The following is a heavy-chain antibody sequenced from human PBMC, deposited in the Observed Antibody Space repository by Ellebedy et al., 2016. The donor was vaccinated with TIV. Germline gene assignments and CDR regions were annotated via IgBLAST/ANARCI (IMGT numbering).Heavy chain of an antibody. Sequence: NRATISVDTSKNQFSLKLRSVTAADTAVYYCASDMRIYKYGIDVWGQGTTVTVSS. CDR3: ASDMRIYKYGIDV. J-gene: IGHJ6*02. V-gene: IGHV4-39*01. D-gene: IGHD2-15*01.